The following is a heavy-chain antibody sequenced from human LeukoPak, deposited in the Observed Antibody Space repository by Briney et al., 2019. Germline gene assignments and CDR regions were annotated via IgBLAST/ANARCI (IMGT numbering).Heavy chain of an antibody. J-gene: IGHJ4*02. CDR3: AKAGEYSSSWAY. CDR2: ISGSGGST. Sequence: GGSLRFSCAASGFTFSSYAMSWVRQAPGKGLEWVSAISGSGGSTYYADSVKGRFTISRDNSKNTLYLQMNSLRAEDTAVYYCAKAGEYSSSWAYWGQGTLVTVSS. V-gene: IGHV3-23*01. CDR1: GFTFSSYA. D-gene: IGHD6-13*01.